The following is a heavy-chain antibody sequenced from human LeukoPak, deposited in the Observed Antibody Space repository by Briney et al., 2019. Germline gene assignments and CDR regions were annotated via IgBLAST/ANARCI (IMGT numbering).Heavy chain of an antibody. CDR2: TYYRSKWYY. CDR3: ARDGTWRLDY. Sequence: SQTLSLTCAISGDSASSNSAAWNWIRQSTSGGLEWLGRTYYRSKWYYDYALSVKSRSTINPDTSENQFSLQLNSVTPDDTAVYYCARDGTWRLDYWGQGILVTVSS. V-gene: IGHV6-1*01. D-gene: IGHD2-15*01. CDR1: GDSASSNSAA. J-gene: IGHJ4*02.